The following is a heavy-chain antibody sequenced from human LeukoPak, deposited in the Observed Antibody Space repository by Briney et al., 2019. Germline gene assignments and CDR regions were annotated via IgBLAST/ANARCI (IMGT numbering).Heavy chain of an antibody. Sequence: ASVKVSCKASGYTFTTYYIHWVRQAPGQGLEWMGIINPSGGSTTYAQKFQGRVTMTRDTSTSTVYMELSSLRSDDTALYFCAREAGIGTWIGYCSGDNCRTRFDYWGQGTPATVSS. J-gene: IGHJ4*02. CDR2: INPSGGST. D-gene: IGHD2-15*01. V-gene: IGHV1-46*01. CDR1: GYTFTTYY. CDR3: AREAGIGTWIGYCSGDNCRTRFDY.